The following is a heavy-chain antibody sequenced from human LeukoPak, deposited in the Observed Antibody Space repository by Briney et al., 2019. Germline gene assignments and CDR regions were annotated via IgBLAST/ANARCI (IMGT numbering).Heavy chain of an antibody. D-gene: IGHD1-26*01. CDR2: ISGGGGST. V-gene: IGHV3-23*01. CDR1: GFTFSSYA. CDR3: AKDLSIVGATTYFDY. Sequence: GGSLRLSCAASGFTFSSYAMSWVRQAPGKGLEWVSAISGGGGSTYYADSVKGRFTISRDNSKNTLYLQMNSLRAEDTAVYYCAKDLSIVGATTYFDYWGQGTLVTVSS. J-gene: IGHJ4*02.